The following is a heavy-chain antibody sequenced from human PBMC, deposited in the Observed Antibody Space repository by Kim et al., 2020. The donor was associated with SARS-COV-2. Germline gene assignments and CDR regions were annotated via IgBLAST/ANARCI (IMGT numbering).Heavy chain of an antibody. V-gene: IGHV3-15*01. D-gene: IGHD3-10*01. CDR3: TTEGMVRGVIYSHYY. CDR1: GFTFSNAW. J-gene: IGHJ6*01. CDR2: IKSKTDGGTT. Sequence: GGSLRLSCAASGFTFSNAWMSWVRQAPGKGLEWVGHIKSKTDGGTTDYAAPVKGRFTISRDDSKNTLYLQMNSLKTEDTAVYYCTTEGMVRGVIYSHYY.